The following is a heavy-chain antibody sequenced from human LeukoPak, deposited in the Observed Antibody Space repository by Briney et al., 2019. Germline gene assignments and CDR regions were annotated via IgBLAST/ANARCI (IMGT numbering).Heavy chain of an antibody. V-gene: IGHV4-61*08. Sequence: SETPSLTCTVSGGSISSGDYYWSWIRQPPGKRLVWIGYIYYNGNTNYSPSLKSRVTMSVDTSKNLFSLKVSSVTAADTAVYYCARGRSNYYGMDVWGQGTTVTVSS. CDR2: IYYNGNT. D-gene: IGHD1-26*01. CDR1: GGSISSGDYY. J-gene: IGHJ6*02. CDR3: ARGRSNYYGMDV.